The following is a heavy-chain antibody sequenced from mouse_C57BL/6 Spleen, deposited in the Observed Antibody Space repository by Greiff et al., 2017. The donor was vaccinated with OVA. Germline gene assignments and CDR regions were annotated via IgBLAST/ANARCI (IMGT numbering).Heavy chain of an antibody. J-gene: IGHJ2*01. CDR2: IYPRSGNT. V-gene: IGHV1-81*01. CDR1: GYTFTSYG. CDR3: ADYDYGGGSYYFDY. Sequence: QVQLKESGAELARPGASVKLSCKASGYTFTSYGISWVKQRTGQGLEWIGEIYPRSGNTYYNEKFKGKATLTADKSSSTAYMELRSLTSEDSAVYFCADYDYGGGSYYFDYWGQGTTLTVSS. D-gene: IGHD2-4*01.